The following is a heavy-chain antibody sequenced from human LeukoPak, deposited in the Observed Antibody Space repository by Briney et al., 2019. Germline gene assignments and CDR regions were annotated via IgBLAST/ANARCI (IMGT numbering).Heavy chain of an antibody. Sequence: SVKVSCKASGGTFSSYAISWVRQAPGQGLEWMGGIIPIFGTANYAQKFQGRVTITTDESTSTAYMELSSLRSEDTAVYYCARGGYCSSTSCYTSPYYYYYMDVWAKGPRSPSP. CDR3: ARGGYCSSTSCYTSPYYYYYMDV. J-gene: IGHJ6*03. D-gene: IGHD2-2*02. CDR2: IIPIFGTA. V-gene: IGHV1-69*05. CDR1: GGTFSSYA.